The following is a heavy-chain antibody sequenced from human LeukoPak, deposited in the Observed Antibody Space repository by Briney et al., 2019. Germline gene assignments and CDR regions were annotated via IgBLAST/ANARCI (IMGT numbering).Heavy chain of an antibody. CDR3: ARDSRGAFDI. CDR2: ISSDGSTI. J-gene: IGHJ3*02. Sequence: GGSLRLSCAASGFTFSDYYINWIRQAPGKGLEWISYISSDGSTIYSADSLKGRFTISRDNAKHSLYLQRNSLRAEDTAVYYCARDSRGAFDIWGQGTMITVSS. D-gene: IGHD3-10*01. V-gene: IGHV3-11*01. CDR1: GFTFSDYY.